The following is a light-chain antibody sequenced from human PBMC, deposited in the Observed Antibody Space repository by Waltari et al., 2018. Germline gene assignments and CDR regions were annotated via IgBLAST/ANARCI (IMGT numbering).Light chain of an antibody. CDR3: TSYTTSRTVV. CDR2: DVG. Sequence: QSALTQPASVSGSPGQSITISCTGTSSDVGAYNYVSWYQQHPDKAPKLIIFDVGERTLGVSSRFAGSKSGNTASLTISGLQTDDEAHYYCTSYTTSRTVVFGGGTKLTVL. J-gene: IGLJ2*01. V-gene: IGLV2-14*03. CDR1: SSDVGAYNY.